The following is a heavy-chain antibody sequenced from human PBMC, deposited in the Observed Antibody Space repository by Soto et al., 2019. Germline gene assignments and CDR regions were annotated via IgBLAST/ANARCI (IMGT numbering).Heavy chain of an antibody. D-gene: IGHD7-27*01. V-gene: IGHV3-66*01. CDR1: GFTVSNNY. CDR2: IYSGGNT. J-gene: IGHJ5*02. Sequence: EVQLVESGGGLIEPGESLRLSGAASGFTVSNNYMSWVRQAPGKGLEWVSFIYSGGNTYYADSVKGRFTISRDKSKNTLYLQMNNLRVEDTDVYYCTRRPGSWGQGTLVTVSS. CDR3: TRRPGS.